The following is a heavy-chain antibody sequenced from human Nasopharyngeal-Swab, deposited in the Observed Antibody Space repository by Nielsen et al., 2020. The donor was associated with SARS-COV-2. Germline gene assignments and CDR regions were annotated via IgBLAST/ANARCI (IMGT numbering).Heavy chain of an antibody. CDR2: IFSSGST. J-gene: IGHJ4*02. CDR1: GASISSRNNY. CDR3: ARDESGDYLGLPFDH. D-gene: IGHD4-17*01. V-gene: IGHV4-39*07. Sequence: SETLSLTCVVSGASISSRNNYWGRIRQSPGKGLEWIGTIFSSGSTYNPSLKSRVTMSVDTSKNQFSLKLTSVTAADTAVYYCARDESGDYLGLPFDHWGRGTLVTVSS.